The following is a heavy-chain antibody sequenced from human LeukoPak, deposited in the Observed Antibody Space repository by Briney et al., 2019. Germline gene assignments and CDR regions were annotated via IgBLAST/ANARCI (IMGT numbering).Heavy chain of an antibody. CDR2: INHSGST. CDR3: ARGRGKNYYGSGSYYQLYFDY. CDR1: GGSFSGYY. D-gene: IGHD3-10*01. J-gene: IGHJ4*02. Sequence: SETLSLTCAVYGGSFSGYYWSWIRQPPGKGLEWIGEINHSGSTNYNPSLKSRVTISVDTSKNQFSLKLSSVTAADTAVYYCARGRGKNYYGSGSYYQLYFDYWGQGTLVTASS. V-gene: IGHV4-34*01.